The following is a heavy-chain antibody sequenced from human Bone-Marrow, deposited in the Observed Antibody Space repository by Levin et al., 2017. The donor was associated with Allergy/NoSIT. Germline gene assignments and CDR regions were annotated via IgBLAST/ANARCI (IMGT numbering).Heavy chain of an antibody. Sequence: PGGSLRLSCTVSGGSMSNYYWSWIRQSPGKGLEWIAYIYYSGSTNYDPSLRSRATISVDTSKNELSLKLRSVTAADTAVYYCARQPDDTAAFDVWGPGTMVTVSS. V-gene: IGHV4-59*13. CDR2: IYYSGST. D-gene: IGHD5-18*01. CDR1: GGSMSNYY. CDR3: ARQPDDTAAFDV. J-gene: IGHJ3*01.